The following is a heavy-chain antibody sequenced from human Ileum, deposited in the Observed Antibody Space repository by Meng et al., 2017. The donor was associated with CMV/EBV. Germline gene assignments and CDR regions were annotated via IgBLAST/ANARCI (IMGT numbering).Heavy chain of an antibody. CDR3: ARGRRDIGFDF. V-gene: IGHV3-23*01. D-gene: IGHD3-10*01. CDR1: VLRIKGYE. CDR2: ISGDGGVT. Sequence: CEVSVLRIKGYEMCWVRRAPGKGLEWISFISGDGGVTYYADSMQGRFTISRDNSGKSLYLQMDNLRVEDTAIYYCARGRRDIGFDFWGQGVLVTVSS. J-gene: IGHJ4*02.